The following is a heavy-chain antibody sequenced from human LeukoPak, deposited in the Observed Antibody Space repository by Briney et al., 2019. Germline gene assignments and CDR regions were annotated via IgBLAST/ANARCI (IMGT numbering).Heavy chain of an antibody. CDR1: GGSISSYY. CDR3: ARVLTGPAAFDI. V-gene: IGHV4-59*01. Sequence: SETLSLTCTVSGGSISSYYWSWIRQPPGKGLEWIGYMYYSGSTNYNPSLKSRVTISVDTSKNQFSLKLSSVTAADTAVYYCARVLTGPAAFDIWGQGTMVTVSS. D-gene: IGHD3-16*01. J-gene: IGHJ3*02. CDR2: MYYSGST.